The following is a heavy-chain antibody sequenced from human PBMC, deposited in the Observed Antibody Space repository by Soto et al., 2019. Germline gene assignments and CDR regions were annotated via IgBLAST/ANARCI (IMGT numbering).Heavy chain of an antibody. Sequence: GESLKISCKGSGYSFTSYWIGWVRQMPGKGLEWMGIIYPGDSDTRYSPSFQDQVTISADKSISTAFLQWSSLNASDTAMYYCARLPSGQYISSPYYYYYYMDVWGKGTTVTVSS. J-gene: IGHJ6*03. CDR3: ARLPSGQYISSPYYYYYYMDV. CDR2: IYPGDSDT. V-gene: IGHV5-51*01. CDR1: GYSFTSYW. D-gene: IGHD6-6*01.